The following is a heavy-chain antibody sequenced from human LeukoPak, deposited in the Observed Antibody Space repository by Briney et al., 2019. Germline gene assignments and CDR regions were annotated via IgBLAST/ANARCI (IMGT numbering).Heavy chain of an antibody. V-gene: IGHV4-31*03. CDR1: GDSISSGGNY. CDR3: ARGARPLDY. J-gene: IGHJ4*02. Sequence: PSQTLSLTCTVSGDSISSGGNYWSWIRQHPGKGLEWSGYIYYTGSTNNNPSLKSRITLSVDTSKNQFSLRLSSVTAADTAVYYCARGARPLDYWGQGTLVTVSS. CDR2: IYYTGST.